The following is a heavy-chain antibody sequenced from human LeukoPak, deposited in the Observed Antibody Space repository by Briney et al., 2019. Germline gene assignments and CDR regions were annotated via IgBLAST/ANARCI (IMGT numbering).Heavy chain of an antibody. Sequence: PGGSLRLSCAVSGFTFSSYWMHWVRQAPGKGLVWVSRINSDGSNTNYADSVKGRFTISRDNAKNSLYLQMDSLRDDDTAVYYCARTYNSGWYFDYWGQGTLVTVSS. CDR1: GFTFSSYW. J-gene: IGHJ4*02. CDR3: ARTYNSGWYFDY. CDR2: INSDGSNT. D-gene: IGHD6-19*01. V-gene: IGHV3-74*01.